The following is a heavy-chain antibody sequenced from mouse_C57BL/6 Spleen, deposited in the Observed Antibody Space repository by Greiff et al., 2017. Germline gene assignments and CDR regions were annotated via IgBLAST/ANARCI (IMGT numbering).Heavy chain of an antibody. J-gene: IGHJ1*03. V-gene: IGHV5-17*01. CDR3: ARQVQYFDV. Sequence: EVQLLESGGGLVKPGGSLKLSCAASGFTFSDYGMHWVRQAPEKGLEWVAYISSGSSTIYYADTVKGRFTISRDNAKNTLFLQMTSLRSEDTAMYYCARQVQYFDVWGTGTTVTVSS. CDR2: ISSGSSTI. CDR1: GFTFSDYG.